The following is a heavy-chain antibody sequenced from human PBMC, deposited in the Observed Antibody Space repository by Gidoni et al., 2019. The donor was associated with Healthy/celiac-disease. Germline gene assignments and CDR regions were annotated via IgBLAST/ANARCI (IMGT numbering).Heavy chain of an antibody. J-gene: IGHJ3*02. D-gene: IGHD3-22*01. CDR3: AREGYYDSSGYHAFDI. V-gene: IGHV3-33*01. CDR2: IWYDGSNK. CDR1: GFTFSSYG. Sequence: QVQLVESGGGVVQPGRSLRLSCAASGFTFSSYGMHWVRQAPGKGLGWVAVIWYDGSNKYYADSVKGRFTISRDNSKNTLYLQMNSLRAEDTAVYYCAREGYYDSSGYHAFDIWGQGTMVTVSS.